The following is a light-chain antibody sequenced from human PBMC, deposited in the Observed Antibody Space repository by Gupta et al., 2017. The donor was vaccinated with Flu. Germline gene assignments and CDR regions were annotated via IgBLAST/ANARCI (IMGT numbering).Light chain of an antibody. Sequence: QTVPTQSSSASASLGSSVKLTCTLSSGHRTYTIAWHQQQPGEAPRYLMKVEGSGFHNKGSGVPDRFSGSSSGADRYLTISNLQSEDEADYYCETWDSNIVLFGGGTKLTVL. CDR1: SGHRTYT. CDR3: ETWDSNIVL. CDR2: VEGSGFH. V-gene: IGLV4-60*03. J-gene: IGLJ2*01.